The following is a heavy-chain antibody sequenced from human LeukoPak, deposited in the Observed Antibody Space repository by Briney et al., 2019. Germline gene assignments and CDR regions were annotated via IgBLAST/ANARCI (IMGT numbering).Heavy chain of an antibody. D-gene: IGHD4-17*01. CDR3: AGQIGTTAKFDY. CDR1: GYTFTSYW. Sequence: KPGESLKISCRRSGYTFTSYWIGGVRQMPGKGLEWMGIIYPGDSDTTYSPSFQGQVTISADTSISTAYLQASTLKAADTAMYYCAGQIGTTAKFDYWGQGTLVTVSS. V-gene: IGHV5-51*01. J-gene: IGHJ4*02. CDR2: IYPGDSDT.